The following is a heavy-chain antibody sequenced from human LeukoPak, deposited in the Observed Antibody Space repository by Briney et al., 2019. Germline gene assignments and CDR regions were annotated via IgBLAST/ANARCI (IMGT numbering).Heavy chain of an antibody. J-gene: IGHJ4*02. Sequence: GGTLRLSCAASGFTFSSYGMSWVRQAPGKGLGWVSAISGSGGSTYYADSVKGRFTISRDNSKNTLYLQMNSLRAEDTAVYYCAKGPLILNYFDYWGQGTLVTVSS. CDR2: ISGSGGST. CDR1: GFTFSSYG. V-gene: IGHV3-23*01. D-gene: IGHD2-8*01. CDR3: AKGPLILNYFDY.